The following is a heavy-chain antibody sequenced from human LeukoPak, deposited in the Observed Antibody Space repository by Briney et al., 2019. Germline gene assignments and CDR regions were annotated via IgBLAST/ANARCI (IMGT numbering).Heavy chain of an antibody. CDR1: GFTFNNYG. J-gene: IGHJ4*02. D-gene: IGHD2-2*01. CDR2: LSSGGGSP. V-gene: IGHV3-23*01. CDR3: ARDASVYCSGTGCFYFDY. Sequence: AGGSLRLSCVASGFTFNNYGMTWVRQAPGKGLEWISGLSSGGGSPYYADSVKGRFTISRDNSKNTLFLQMNSLRAEDTAVYYCARDASVYCSGTGCFYFDYWGLGTLVTVSS.